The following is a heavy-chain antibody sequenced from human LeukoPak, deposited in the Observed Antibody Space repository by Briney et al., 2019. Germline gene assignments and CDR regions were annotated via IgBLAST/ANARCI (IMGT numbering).Heavy chain of an antibody. CDR2: IYHSGTT. CDR1: GYSISSGYY. V-gene: IGHV4-38-2*01. CDR3: ARQISDYYYYYIDV. Sequence: SETLSLTCAVSGYSISSGYYWGWIRQPPGKGLEWIGSIYHSGTTYYNPSLESRVTISEDTSKNQFSLTLRSMTAADTAVYYCARQISDYYYYYIDVWGKGTTVTVSS. D-gene: IGHD3-10*01. J-gene: IGHJ6*03.